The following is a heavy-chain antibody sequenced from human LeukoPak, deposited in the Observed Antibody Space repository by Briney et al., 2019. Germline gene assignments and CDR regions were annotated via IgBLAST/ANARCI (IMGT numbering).Heavy chain of an antibody. CDR3: ARDRRDGYNFGGLKY. CDR2: INGDGSTI. CDR1: GFTFNGHW. D-gene: IGHD5-24*01. Sequence: PGGSLRLSCEASGFTFNGHWMHWVRQAPGKGLVWVSLINGDGSTISYADSVKGRFTISRDNAKNRLYLQMNSLRAEDTAVYYCARDRRDGYNFGGLKYWGQGTLVTVSS. V-gene: IGHV3-74*01. J-gene: IGHJ4*02.